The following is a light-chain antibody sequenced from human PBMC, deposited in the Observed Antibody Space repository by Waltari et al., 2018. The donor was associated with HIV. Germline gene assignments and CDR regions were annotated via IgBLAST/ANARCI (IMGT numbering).Light chain of an antibody. CDR3: GADHGSGSNFVRV. Sequence: QPVLTQPPSASASLGASVTLTCTLSSGYSNYKVAWYQQRPGKGPRFVMRVGTGGIVGSKGDGIPDRFSVLGSGLNRYLTIKNIQEEDESDYHCGADHGSGSNFVRVFGGGTKLTVL. V-gene: IGLV9-49*01. CDR1: SGYSNYK. CDR2: VGTGGIVG. J-gene: IGLJ3*02.